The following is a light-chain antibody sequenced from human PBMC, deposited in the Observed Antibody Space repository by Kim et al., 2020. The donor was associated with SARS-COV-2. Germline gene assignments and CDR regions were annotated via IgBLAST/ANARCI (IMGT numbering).Light chain of an antibody. CDR1: QSSDAC. Sequence: TGESATNSWRAGQSSDACIAWCQQRAGKAPRRLVYDASNRATGVPDRFSGSGYRTDFTLTISSLEPEDFSTYYCQQRNSWTPAVTFGGGTKVDIK. J-gene: IGKJ4*01. CDR2: DAS. V-gene: IGKV3-11*01. CDR3: QQRNSWTPAVT.